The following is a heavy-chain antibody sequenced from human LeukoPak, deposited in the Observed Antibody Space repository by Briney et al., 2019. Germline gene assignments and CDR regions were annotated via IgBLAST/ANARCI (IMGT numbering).Heavy chain of an antibody. CDR1: GFTFDDYA. J-gene: IGHJ3*01. CDR2: ISWNSGSI. V-gene: IGHV3-9*03. Sequence: GGSLRLSCAASGFTFDDYAMHWVRQAPGKGLEWVSGISWNSGSIGYADSVKGRFTISRDNAKNSLYLQMNSLRAEDMALYYCARGNYYDSSGYYVQDAFDLWGQGTMVTVSS. D-gene: IGHD3-22*01. CDR3: ARGNYYDSSGYYVQDAFDL.